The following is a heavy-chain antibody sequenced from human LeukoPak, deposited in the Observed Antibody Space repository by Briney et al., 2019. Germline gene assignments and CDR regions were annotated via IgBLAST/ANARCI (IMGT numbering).Heavy chain of an antibody. D-gene: IGHD5/OR15-5a*01. J-gene: IGHJ4*02. Sequence: GGALRLSCTASAITFSNSWMSWVRQAPEKGLEWVANIKQDGSETNYVDSVKGRFTISRDNAKNSLFLQMNSLRGEDTAIYYCARHLAGDSLYRHFDYWGQGALVTASS. V-gene: IGHV3-7*04. CDR1: AITFSNSW. CDR3: ARHLAGDSLYRHFDY. CDR2: IKQDGSET.